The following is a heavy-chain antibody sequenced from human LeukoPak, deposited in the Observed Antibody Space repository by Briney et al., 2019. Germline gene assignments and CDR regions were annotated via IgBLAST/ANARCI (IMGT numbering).Heavy chain of an antibody. V-gene: IGHV3-23*01. CDR1: GFTFSSYA. J-gene: IGHJ4*02. CDR2: ISGGSGST. CDR3: ANEIRPNDY. Sequence: GGSLRLSCAASGFTFSSYAMSWVRQAPGKGLAWVSTISGGSGSTYCADSVKGRFTISRDNSKNTLYLQMNSLRAEDTAVHYCANEIRPNDYWGQGTLVTVSS. D-gene: IGHD4-17*01.